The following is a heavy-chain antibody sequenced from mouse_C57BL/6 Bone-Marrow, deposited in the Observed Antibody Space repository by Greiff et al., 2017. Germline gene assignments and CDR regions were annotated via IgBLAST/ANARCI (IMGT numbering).Heavy chain of an antibody. CDR3: ARGPRAVLYWYFEV. D-gene: IGHD1-1*01. J-gene: IGHJ1*03. CDR1: GFSLTSYG. Sequence: VKLQQSGPGLVQPSPCLSITCTVSGFSLTSYGVHWVRQSPGKGLEWLGVIWSGGSTAYNAAFISSQSISKDNAKSHVFFKMNRLQADDTAIYYCARGPRAVLYWYFEVGGTGTTVTVSS. CDR2: IWSGGST. V-gene: IGHV2-2*01.